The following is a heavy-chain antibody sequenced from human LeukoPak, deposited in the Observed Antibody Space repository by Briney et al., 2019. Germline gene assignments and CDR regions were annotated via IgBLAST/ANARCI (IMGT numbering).Heavy chain of an antibody. Sequence: GGSLRLSCAASGFTFGSYAMSWVRQTPGKSLEWVSIISNGGVTTYYADSVRGRFTVSRDNSKNVLYLQMSSLRAEDTAVYYCAKGMETFDYWGQGTLVTVSS. CDR2: ISNGGVTT. J-gene: IGHJ4*02. CDR3: AKGMETFDY. CDR1: GFTFGSYA. D-gene: IGHD3-3*01. V-gene: IGHV3-23*01.